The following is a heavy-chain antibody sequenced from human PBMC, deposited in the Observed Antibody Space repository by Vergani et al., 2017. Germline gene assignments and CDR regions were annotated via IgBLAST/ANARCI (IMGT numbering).Heavy chain of an antibody. V-gene: IGHV3-23*01. CDR2: ISDSGGIT. CDR1: GFIFSSYA. Sequence: EVQLLESGGDLVQPGGSLRLSCTVSGFIFSSYAMNWVRQAPGKGLEWVSAISDSGGITYYADSVKGRFTISRDNSQNSLYLQMNSLRAEHTAIYYCAKVRGWFGELSSSQRYYYMDVWGRGTTVTVSS. CDR3: AKVRGWFGELSSSQRYYYMDV. D-gene: IGHD3-10*01. J-gene: IGHJ6*03.